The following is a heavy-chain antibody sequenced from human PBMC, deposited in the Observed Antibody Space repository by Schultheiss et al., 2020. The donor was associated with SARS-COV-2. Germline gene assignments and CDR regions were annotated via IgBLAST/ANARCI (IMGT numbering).Heavy chain of an antibody. V-gene: IGHV3-53*01. CDR3: ARSSGFYWPFDY. CDR2: MTAGGDI. J-gene: IGHJ4*02. Sequence: GESLKISCVVSGFTVSTQFMTWVRQGPGKGPEWVSAMTAGGDIYYADSVRGRFTISRDSSKNALSLQMNNLRADDTAVYSCARSSGFYWPFDYWGQGTLVTVSS. D-gene: IGHD3-22*01. CDR1: GFTVSTQF.